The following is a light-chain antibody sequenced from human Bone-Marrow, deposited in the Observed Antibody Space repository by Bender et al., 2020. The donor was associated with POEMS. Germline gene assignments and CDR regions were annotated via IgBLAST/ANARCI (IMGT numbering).Light chain of an antibody. CDR2: INN. CDR1: SSDVGGYNY. CDR3: AAWEDSLNGWV. V-gene: IGLV2-11*01. Sequence: QSALTQHRSVSGSPGQSVTISCTGTSSDVGGYNYVSWYQQHPGKAPKLLIYINNQRPSGVPDRFSGSKSGTSASLAISGLQSEDEADYYCAAWEDSLNGWVFGGGTKLTVL. J-gene: IGLJ3*02.